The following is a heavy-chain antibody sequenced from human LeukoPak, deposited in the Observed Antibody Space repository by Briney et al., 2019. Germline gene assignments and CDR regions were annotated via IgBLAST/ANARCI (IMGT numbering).Heavy chain of an antibody. J-gene: IGHJ4*02. D-gene: IGHD1-26*01. CDR2: ISDSGRET. Sequence: GGSLRLSCAASGFTFSSHAMSWVRQAPGKGLEWVSAISDSGRETFYTDSVKGRFTISRDNSKNTLYLEMNSLRDEDTAVYYCAKPSGRHPNYDFDHWGQGTLVTVSS. CDR3: AKPSGRHPNYDFDH. V-gene: IGHV3-23*01. CDR1: GFTFSSHA.